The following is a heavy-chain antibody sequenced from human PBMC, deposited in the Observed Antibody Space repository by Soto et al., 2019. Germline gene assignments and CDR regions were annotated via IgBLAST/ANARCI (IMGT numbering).Heavy chain of an antibody. V-gene: IGHV3-30*03. D-gene: IGHD4-17*01. CDR3: ARISAATVTTWIRGHLDY. CDR2: ISYDGSNK. Sequence: PGGSLRLSCAASGFTFSSYGMHWVRQAPGKGLEWVAVISYDGSNKYYADSVKGRFTISRDNSKNTLYLQMNSLRAEDTAVYYCARISAATVTTWIRGHLDYWGQGTLVTVSS. CDR1: GFTFSSYG. J-gene: IGHJ4*02.